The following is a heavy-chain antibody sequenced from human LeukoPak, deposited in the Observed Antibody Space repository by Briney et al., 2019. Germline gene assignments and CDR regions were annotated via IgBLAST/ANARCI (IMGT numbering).Heavy chain of an antibody. CDR2: ISYDGSNK. CDR1: GFTFSSYG. V-gene: IGHV3-30*18. D-gene: IGHD6-13*01. Sequence: GGSLRLSCAASGFTFSSYGMHSVRQAPGKGLEWVAVISYDGSNKYYADSVKGRFTISRDNSKNTLYLQMNSLRAEDTAVYYCANGGEQLVPSTPNYWGQGTLVTVSS. J-gene: IGHJ4*02. CDR3: ANGGEQLVPSTPNY.